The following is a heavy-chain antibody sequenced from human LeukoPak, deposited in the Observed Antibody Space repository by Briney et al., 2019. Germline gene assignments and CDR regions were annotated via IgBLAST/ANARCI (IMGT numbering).Heavy chain of an antibody. D-gene: IGHD6-19*01. CDR1: GDSISSYY. CDR2: ISGSGSNK. Sequence: PSETLSLTCTVSGDSISSYYWSWIRQPAGKGLEWVSYISGSGSNKYYADSVKGRFTISRDNAKNSLYLQMNSLRVEDTAVYYCATSQSSVAGIVGDWGQGTLVTVSS. V-gene: IGHV3-11*04. CDR3: ATSQSSVAGIVGD. J-gene: IGHJ4*02.